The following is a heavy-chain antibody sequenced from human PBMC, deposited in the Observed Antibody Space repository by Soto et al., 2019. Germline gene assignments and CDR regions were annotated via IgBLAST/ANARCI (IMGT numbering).Heavy chain of an antibody. Sequence: QVQLVQSGAEVKKPGSSVKVSCKASGGTFSSYAISWVRQAPGQGLEWMGGIIPIFGTANYAQKFQGRVTITADESTRTAYMELSSLRSEDTAVYYCARDSSGWYEYYYGMDVWGQGTTVTVSS. D-gene: IGHD6-19*01. V-gene: IGHV1-69*01. CDR2: IIPIFGTA. J-gene: IGHJ6*02. CDR1: GGTFSSYA. CDR3: ARDSSGWYEYYYGMDV.